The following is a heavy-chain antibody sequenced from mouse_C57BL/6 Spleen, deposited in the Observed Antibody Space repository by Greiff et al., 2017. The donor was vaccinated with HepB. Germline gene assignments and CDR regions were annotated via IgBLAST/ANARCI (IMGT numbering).Heavy chain of an antibody. J-gene: IGHJ4*01. V-gene: IGHV14-4*01. CDR3: TRGDYAMDY. CDR1: GFNIKDDY. CDR2: IDPENGDT. Sequence: VQLKESGAELVRPGASVKLSCTASGFNIKDDYMHWVKQRPEQGLEWIGWIDPENGDTEYASKFQGKATITADTSSNTAYLQLSSLTSEDTAVYYCTRGDYAMDYWCQGTSVTVSS.